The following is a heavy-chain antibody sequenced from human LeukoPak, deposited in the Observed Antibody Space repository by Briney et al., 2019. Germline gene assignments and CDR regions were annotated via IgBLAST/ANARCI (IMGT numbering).Heavy chain of an antibody. CDR2: ISYDGSNK. V-gene: IGHV3-30*18. D-gene: IGHD3-10*01. Sequence: GRSLRLSCAASGFTFSSYGMHWVRQAPGKGLEWVAVISYDGSNKYYADSVKGRFTISRDNSKNTLYLQMNSLRAEDTAVYYCAKDQGSPWFGELSNWGQGTLVTASS. CDR1: GFTFSSYG. J-gene: IGHJ4*02. CDR3: AKDQGSPWFGELSN.